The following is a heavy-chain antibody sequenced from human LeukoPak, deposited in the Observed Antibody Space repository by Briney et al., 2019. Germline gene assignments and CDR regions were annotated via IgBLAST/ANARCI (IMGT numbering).Heavy chain of an antibody. Sequence: SETLSLTCGVYGGSLRGYHWSWLRQPPGKGLEWIGDINNSGGTNYNPSLKSRVTISVDTSKNRFSLNLNFVTAADTAMYYCARRPDGFDIWGQGTMVTVSS. V-gene: IGHV4-34*01. CDR2: INNSGGT. CDR1: GGSLRGYH. CDR3: ARRPDGFDI. J-gene: IGHJ3*02.